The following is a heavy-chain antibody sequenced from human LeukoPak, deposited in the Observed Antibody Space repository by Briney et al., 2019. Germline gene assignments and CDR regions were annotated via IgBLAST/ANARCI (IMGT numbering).Heavy chain of an antibody. CDR1: GGSISSSSHY. Sequence: SETLSLTCTVSGGSISSSSHYWGWIRQPPGKGLEWIGNIYYSGSSYYNPSLKSRVTISVDTSKKQFSLKLSSVTAADTAVYYCARAPLIAVAGRGWFDPWGQGTLVTVSS. CDR2: IYYSGSS. J-gene: IGHJ5*02. V-gene: IGHV4-39*01. D-gene: IGHD6-19*01. CDR3: ARAPLIAVAGRGWFDP.